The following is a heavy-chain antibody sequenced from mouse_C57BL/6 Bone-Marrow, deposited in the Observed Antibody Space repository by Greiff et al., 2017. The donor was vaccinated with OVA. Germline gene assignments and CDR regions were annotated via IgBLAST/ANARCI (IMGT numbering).Heavy chain of an antibody. D-gene: IGHD2-1*01. CDR3: ARMEDYGNLENY. Sequence: QVQLQQSGAELVKPGASVKISCKASGYAFSSYWMNWVKQRPGKGLEWIGQIYPGDGDTNYNGKFKGKATLTVDKSSSAAYMQLSSLTSEDSAVYFCARMEDYGNLENYWGQGTSVTVSS. CDR2: IYPGDGDT. J-gene: IGHJ4*01. V-gene: IGHV1-80*01. CDR1: GYAFSSYW.